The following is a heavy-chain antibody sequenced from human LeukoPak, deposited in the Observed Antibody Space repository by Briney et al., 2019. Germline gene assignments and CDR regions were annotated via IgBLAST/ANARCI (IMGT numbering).Heavy chain of an antibody. CDR2: INDDETST. Sequence: PGGSLRLSYAASGFSFSSSWMHWVGQVPGKGLEGVSRINDDETSTTYAESVKGRFTISRDNAKNTLFLQMNSLRAEDTAVYYCATTGSGSYYDYWGQGTLVTVSS. CDR3: ATTGSGSYYDY. CDR1: GFSFSSSW. V-gene: IGHV3-74*01. D-gene: IGHD1-26*01. J-gene: IGHJ4*02.